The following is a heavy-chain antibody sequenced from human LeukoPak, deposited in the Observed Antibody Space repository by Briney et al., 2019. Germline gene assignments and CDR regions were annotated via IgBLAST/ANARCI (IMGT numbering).Heavy chain of an antibody. Sequence: SETLSLTCTVSGYSISSGYYWGWIRQPPGKGLEWIGSIYHSGITYYNPSLKSRVTISVDTSKNQFSLKLSSVTAADTAVYYCARELREHGVFDIWGQGTMVTVSS. V-gene: IGHV4-38-2*02. D-gene: IGHD1-26*01. CDR1: GYSISSGYY. J-gene: IGHJ3*02. CDR2: IYHSGIT. CDR3: ARELREHGVFDI.